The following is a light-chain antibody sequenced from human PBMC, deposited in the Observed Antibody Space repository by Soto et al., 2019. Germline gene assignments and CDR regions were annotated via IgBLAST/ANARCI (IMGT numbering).Light chain of an antibody. V-gene: IGKV1-17*01. Sequence: DIQMTQSPSSLSASVGDRVTITCRASQGIRDALGWYQQKPGKVPKRLIYSASSLQNGVPSRFSGSGSETVFTLTISSLQREDFATYFCLQHSDYPFTFGQGTRLEV. CDR1: QGIRDA. J-gene: IGKJ2*01. CDR3: LQHSDYPFT. CDR2: SAS.